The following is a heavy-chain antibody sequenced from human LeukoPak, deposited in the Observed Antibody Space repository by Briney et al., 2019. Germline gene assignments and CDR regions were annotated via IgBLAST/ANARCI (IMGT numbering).Heavy chain of an antibody. V-gene: IGHV1-2*02. CDR3: ASTTIAVAPPGDY. D-gene: IGHD6-19*01. CDR2: INPNSGGT. J-gene: IGHJ4*02. CDR1: GYTFTGYY. Sequence: ASVKVSCKASGYTFTGYYMHWVRQAPGQGLEWMGWINPNSGGTNYAQKFQGRVTMTRDTSISTAYIELSRLRSDDTAVYHCASTTIAVAPPGDYWGQGTLVTVSS.